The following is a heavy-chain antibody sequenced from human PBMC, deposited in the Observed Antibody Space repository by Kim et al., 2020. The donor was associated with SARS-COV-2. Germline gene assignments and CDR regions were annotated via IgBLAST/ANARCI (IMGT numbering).Heavy chain of an antibody. CDR1: GFTFSSYA. CDR3: ANSGSYYLYYFDY. V-gene: IGHV3-23*01. CDR2: ISGSGGST. Sequence: GGSLRLSCAASGFTFSSYAMSWVRQAPGKGLEWVSAISGSGGSTYYADSVKGRFTISRDNSKNTLYLQMNSLRAEDTAVYYCANSGSYYLYYFDYWGQGTLVTVSS. J-gene: IGHJ4*02. D-gene: IGHD1-26*01.